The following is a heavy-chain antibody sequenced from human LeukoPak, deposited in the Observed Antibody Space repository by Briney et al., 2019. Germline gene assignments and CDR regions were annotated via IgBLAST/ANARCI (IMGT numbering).Heavy chain of an antibody. Sequence: KPSETLSLTCTVSGGSISSYYWSWIRQPPGMGLEWIGYIYYSGSTNYNPSLKSRVTISVDTSKNQFSLKLSSVTAADTAVYYCARLPDDILTGLAWGQGTLVTVSS. V-gene: IGHV4-59*08. CDR1: GGSISSYY. D-gene: IGHD3-9*01. CDR2: IYYSGST. CDR3: ARLPDDILTGLA. J-gene: IGHJ4*02.